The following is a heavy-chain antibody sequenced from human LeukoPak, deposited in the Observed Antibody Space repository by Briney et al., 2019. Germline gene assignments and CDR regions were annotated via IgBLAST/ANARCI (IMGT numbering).Heavy chain of an antibody. CDR3: ARRADGDYNPYYYYYMDV. CDR1: GGTFSKYA. Sequence: GASVKVSCKSSGGTFSKYAMSWVRQAPGQGLEWMGGIIPIFRTANYAQKFQGRVTITADISTSTAYMELGSLRSDDTAVYYCARRADGDYNPYYYYYMDVWGKGTTVTVSS. V-gene: IGHV1-69*06. CDR2: IIPIFRTA. J-gene: IGHJ6*03. D-gene: IGHD4-17*01.